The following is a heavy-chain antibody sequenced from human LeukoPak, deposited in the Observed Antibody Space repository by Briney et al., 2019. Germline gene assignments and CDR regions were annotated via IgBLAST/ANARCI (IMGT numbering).Heavy chain of an antibody. CDR1: GGSISSGSYY. Sequence: PSETLSLTCTVSGGSISSGSYYWSWIRQPPGKGLEWIGYIYYSGSTNYNPSLKSRVTISVDTSKNQFSLKLSSVTAADTAVYYCARVAYGGYLDYWGQGTLVTVSS. D-gene: IGHD4/OR15-4a*01. V-gene: IGHV4-61*01. CDR3: ARVAYGGYLDY. J-gene: IGHJ4*02. CDR2: IYYSGST.